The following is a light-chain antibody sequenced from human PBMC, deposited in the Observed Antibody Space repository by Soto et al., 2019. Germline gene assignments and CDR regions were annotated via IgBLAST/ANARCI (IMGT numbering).Light chain of an antibody. CDR1: QSVTSDY. Sequence: EVVVPPSPGTLSLSPGERATLSCRASQSVTSDYLAWYQQTPGQSPRLLMSGASRRATGVPDRFSGSGAGTDGTLTISSLEPEDFAVYHCQQRSNWPKTFGQGTKGDI. CDR3: QQRSNWPKT. CDR2: GAS. V-gene: IGKV3D-20*02. J-gene: IGKJ1*01.